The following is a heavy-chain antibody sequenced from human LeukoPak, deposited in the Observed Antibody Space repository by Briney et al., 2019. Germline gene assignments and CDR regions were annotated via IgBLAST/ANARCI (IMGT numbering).Heavy chain of an antibody. J-gene: IGHJ3*02. CDR3: ARDNPEYYYDSSGYPDAFDI. Sequence: GASVKVSCKASGGTFSSYAISWVRQAPGQGLEWMGRIIPILGIANYAQKFQGRVTITADKSTSTAYMELSSLRSEDTAVYYCARDNPEYYYDSSGYPDAFDIWGQGTMVTVSS. D-gene: IGHD3-22*01. CDR1: GGTFSSYA. CDR2: IIPILGIA. V-gene: IGHV1-69*04.